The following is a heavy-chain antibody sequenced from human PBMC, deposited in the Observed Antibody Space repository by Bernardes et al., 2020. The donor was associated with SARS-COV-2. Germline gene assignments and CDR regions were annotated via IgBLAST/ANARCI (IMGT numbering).Heavy chain of an antibody. J-gene: IGHJ3*02. CDR1: GFTFSNNG. V-gene: IGHV3-21*01. Sequence: GGSLRLSCEGTGFTFSNNGMNWVRQAPGKGLEWVSSISSSGGLIHYADSVKGRFIVSRDNAKNSLYLQMNTLRVEDTALYFCARDREGTTGKRAFDIWGQGTMVTVSS. D-gene: IGHD1-1*01. CDR2: ISSSGGLI. CDR3: ARDREGTTGKRAFDI.